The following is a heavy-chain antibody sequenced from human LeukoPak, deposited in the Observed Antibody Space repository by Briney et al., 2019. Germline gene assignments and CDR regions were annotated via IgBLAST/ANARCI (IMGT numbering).Heavy chain of an antibody. CDR1: GGSISSGGNY. J-gene: IGHJ5*02. Sequence: SETLSLTCIVSGGSISSGGNYWSWIRQNPGKGLEWIGYIYYSGSTYYNPSLKSRVTMSVDTSKSQFSLKLSSVTAADTAVYYCARAPLTRGWFDPWGQGTLVTVSS. D-gene: IGHD3-10*01. CDR2: IYYSGST. CDR3: ARAPLTRGWFDP. V-gene: IGHV4-31*03.